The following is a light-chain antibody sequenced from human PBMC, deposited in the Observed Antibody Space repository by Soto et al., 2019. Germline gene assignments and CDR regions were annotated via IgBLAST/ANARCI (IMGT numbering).Light chain of an antibody. CDR2: DVS. V-gene: IGLV2-11*01. Sequence: QSVLTQPRSASGSPGQSVTISCTGTSRDVGGYKYVSWYQQHPGKAPKLMIYDVSERPSGVPDRFSGSKSGNTASLTISGLHAEDEADYYCCSYAGSPYVFGTGTKVTVL. J-gene: IGLJ1*01. CDR3: CSYAGSPYV. CDR1: SRDVGGYKY.